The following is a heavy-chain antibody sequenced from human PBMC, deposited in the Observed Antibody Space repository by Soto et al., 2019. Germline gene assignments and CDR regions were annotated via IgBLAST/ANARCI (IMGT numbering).Heavy chain of an antibody. J-gene: IGHJ6*02. D-gene: IGHD3-10*01. V-gene: IGHV1-18*01. CDR2: ISPYNGNT. Sequence: QVQLVQSGAEVKKPGASVKVSCKASGYTFTSYGISWVRQAPGQGLEWMGWISPYNGNTNYAQKRQGRVTMTTDTSTSTGYMDLRSLRSDDTAVYYCARGIGGWFGVAYYYGMDVWGQGTTVTVSS. CDR3: ARGIGGWFGVAYYYGMDV. CDR1: GYTFTSYG.